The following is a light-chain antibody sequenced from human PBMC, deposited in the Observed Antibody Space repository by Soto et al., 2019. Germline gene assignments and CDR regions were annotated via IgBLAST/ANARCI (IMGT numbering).Light chain of an antibody. CDR1: QSVSSSY. Sequence: EIVLTQSPGTLSLSPGERATLSCRASQSVSSSYLAWYQQKPGQAPRLLIYGASSRATGLPDRFSGSGSGTDFTLTISRLEPEDFAVEYCQQYGSSPPTFGQGTKVEIK. J-gene: IGKJ1*01. CDR3: QQYGSSPPT. V-gene: IGKV3-20*01. CDR2: GAS.